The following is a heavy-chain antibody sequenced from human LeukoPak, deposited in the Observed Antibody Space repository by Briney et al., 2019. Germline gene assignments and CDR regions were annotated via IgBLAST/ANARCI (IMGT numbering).Heavy chain of an antibody. CDR2: IKEDGSER. CDR1: GFTFSSYW. V-gene: IGHV3-7*01. J-gene: IGHJ6*02. Sequence: GGSLRLSCAASGFTFSSYWMSWVRQAPGKGLEWVANIKEDGSERYDVDSVRGRFTFSRDNARNSLYLQMNSLRVEDTAVYYCARLSMIRGVPGGMDVWGQGTTVTVSS. CDR3: ARLSMIRGVPGGMDV. D-gene: IGHD3-10*01.